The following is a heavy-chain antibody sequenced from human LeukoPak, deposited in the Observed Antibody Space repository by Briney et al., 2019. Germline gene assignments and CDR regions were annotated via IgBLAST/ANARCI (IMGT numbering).Heavy chain of an antibody. D-gene: IGHD3-16*02. CDR1: GGSISSYY. CDR3: ARIYDYVWGSYRTYYFDY. Sequence: SEILSLTCTVSGGSISSYYWSWIRQPPGKGLEWIGYIYYSGSTNYNPSLKSRVTISVDTSKDQFSLKLSSVTAADTAVYYCARIYDYVWGSYRTYYFDYWGQGTLVTVSS. V-gene: IGHV4-59*01. CDR2: IYYSGST. J-gene: IGHJ4*02.